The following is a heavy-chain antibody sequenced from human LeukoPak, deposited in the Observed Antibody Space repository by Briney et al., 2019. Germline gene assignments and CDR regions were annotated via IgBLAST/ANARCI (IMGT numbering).Heavy chain of an antibody. D-gene: IGHD6-19*01. CDR2: ISAYNGNT. CDR3: ARVGAVAGTHPLRY. J-gene: IGHJ4*02. V-gene: IGHV1-18*01. Sequence: ASVKVSCKASGYTFTSYGISWVRQAPGQGLEWMGWISAYNGNTNYAQKLQGRVTMTTDTSTSTAYMELRSLRSDDTAVYYCARVGAVAGTHPLRYWGQGTPVTVSS. CDR1: GYTFTSYG.